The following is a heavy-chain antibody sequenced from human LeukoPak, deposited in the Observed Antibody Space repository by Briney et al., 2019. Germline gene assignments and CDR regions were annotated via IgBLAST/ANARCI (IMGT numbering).Heavy chain of an antibody. J-gene: IGHJ4*02. CDR1: GFTFSRYW. V-gene: IGHV3-7*01. D-gene: IGHD6-13*01. CDR3: ARVHLIAAAGTFDY. CDR2: IKQDGSER. Sequence: PGGSLRLSCAASGFTFSRYWMSWVRQAPGKGLEWVASIKQDGSERYFVDSVKGRFTISRDNAKNSLYLKMSSLRAEDTAVYYCARVHLIAAAGTFDYWGQGTLVTVSS.